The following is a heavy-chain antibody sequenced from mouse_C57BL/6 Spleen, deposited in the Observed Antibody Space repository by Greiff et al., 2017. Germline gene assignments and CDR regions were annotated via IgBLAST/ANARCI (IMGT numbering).Heavy chain of an antibody. V-gene: IGHV5-4*01. Sequence: EVKVVESGGGLVKPGGSLKLSCAASGFTFSSYAMSWVRQTPEKRLEWVATISDGGSYTYSPDNVKGRFTISRDNAKNNLYLQMSLLKSEDTAIYYCARDGYDGLFAYWGQGTLVTVSA. CDR2: ISDGGSYT. CDR3: ARDGYDGLFAY. D-gene: IGHD2-2*01. J-gene: IGHJ3*01. CDR1: GFTFSSYA.